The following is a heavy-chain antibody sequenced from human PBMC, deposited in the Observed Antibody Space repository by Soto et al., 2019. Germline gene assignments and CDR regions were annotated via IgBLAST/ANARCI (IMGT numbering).Heavy chain of an antibody. Sequence: ASVKVSCKASGYTFTSYSMSWVRQAPGQGLEWMGWISPYNGNTKYAQKLQGRVTMTTDTSTSTAYMELRRLRSDDTATYYCAREGVIAVLGDAFDIWGQGTMVTVSS. V-gene: IGHV1-18*04. CDR3: AREGVIAVLGDAFDI. CDR1: GYTFTSYS. CDR2: ISPYNGNT. D-gene: IGHD6-19*01. J-gene: IGHJ3*02.